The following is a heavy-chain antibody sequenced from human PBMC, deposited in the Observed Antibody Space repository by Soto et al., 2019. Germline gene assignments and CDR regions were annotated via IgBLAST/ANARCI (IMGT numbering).Heavy chain of an antibody. CDR2: IFHGGST. J-gene: IGHJ6*02. Sequence: SETLSLTCAISGAPITWGDYSWNWIRQPPGKGLEWIGYIFHGGSTYYNPSLSSRVTISVDRSRTQFSLKMSSVTAADTAVYYCARGSAAYYDSSGVLVGYYYGMDVWGQGTTVTVSS. CDR3: ARGSAAYYDSSGVLVGYYYGMDV. D-gene: IGHD3-22*01. CDR1: GAPITWGDYS. V-gene: IGHV4-30-2*01.